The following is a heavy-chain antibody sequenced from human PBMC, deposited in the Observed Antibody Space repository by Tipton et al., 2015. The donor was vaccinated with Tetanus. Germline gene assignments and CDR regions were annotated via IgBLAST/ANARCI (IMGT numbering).Heavy chain of an antibody. J-gene: IGHJ4*02. CDR1: GYTFTRHY. Sequence: QSGPEVKKPGASVKVSCRTSGYTFTRHYIHWVRQAPGQGLEWMGWILPKSGDTKFAQKFQGRVTMTRDTSLSAVYLEVSRLRSDDTAVYYCARGLIDDFLGSRIYFDSWGPGTLVTVSS. CDR2: ILPKSGDT. D-gene: IGHD2-8*01. CDR3: ARGLIDDFLGSRIYFDS. V-gene: IGHV1-2*02.